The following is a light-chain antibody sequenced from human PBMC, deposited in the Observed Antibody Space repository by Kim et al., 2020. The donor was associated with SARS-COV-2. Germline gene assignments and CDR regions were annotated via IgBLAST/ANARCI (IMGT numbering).Light chain of an antibody. CDR2: GAS. CDR3: HQYGSSPWT. CDR1: QSVSNNY. V-gene: IGKV3-20*01. J-gene: IGKJ1*01. Sequence: AAGERATLSCRASQSVSNNYLAWYQQKPGQAPRLLIYGASDRATGIPDRFSGSGSGTDCTLTISRLEPEDFAVYYCHQYGSSPWTFGQGTKVDIK.